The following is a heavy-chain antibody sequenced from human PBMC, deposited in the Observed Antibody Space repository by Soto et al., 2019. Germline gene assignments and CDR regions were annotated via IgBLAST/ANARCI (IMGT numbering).Heavy chain of an antibody. CDR2: IYYSGST. Sequence: SETLSLTCTVSGGSISSSNYYWGWIRQPPGKGLEWIGSIYYSGSTYYNPSLKSRVTISVDTSKNQFSLQLSSVTATDTGVYYCARLHRIAVAGLDYWGQGTLVTVSS. V-gene: IGHV4-39*01. J-gene: IGHJ4*02. D-gene: IGHD6-19*01. CDR3: ARLHRIAVAGLDY. CDR1: GGSISSSNYY.